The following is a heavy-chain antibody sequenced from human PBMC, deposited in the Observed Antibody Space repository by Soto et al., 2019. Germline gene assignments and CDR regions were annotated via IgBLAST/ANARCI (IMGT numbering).Heavy chain of an antibody. J-gene: IGHJ3*01. D-gene: IGHD3-22*01. CDR2: IKQDGGEE. CDR3: ARVYYDSRSPTKYRAFDF. V-gene: IGHV3-7*01. Sequence: PGGSLRLSCAASGFTFSDYSMSWVRQSPGKGLEGVANIKQDGGEEDYVDSVKGRLTISRDNAKNSLYLQMNSLRAEDTAVYYCARVYYDSRSPTKYRAFDFWGQGTMVTVSS. CDR1: GFTFSDYS.